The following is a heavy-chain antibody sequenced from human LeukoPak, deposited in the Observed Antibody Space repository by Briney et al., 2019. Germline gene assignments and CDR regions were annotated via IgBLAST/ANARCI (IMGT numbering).Heavy chain of an antibody. J-gene: IGHJ6*02. CDR1: GFTFSSHW. D-gene: IGHD2-15*01. Sequence: PGGSLRLSCAASGFTFSSHWMSWVRQAPGKGLEWVANIKQDGSEKYYVDSVKGRFTISRDNAKNSLYLQMNSLRAEDTAVYYCVRRGGYYYYGMDVWGQGTTVTVSS. V-gene: IGHV3-7*01. CDR3: VRRGGYYYYGMDV. CDR2: IKQDGSEK.